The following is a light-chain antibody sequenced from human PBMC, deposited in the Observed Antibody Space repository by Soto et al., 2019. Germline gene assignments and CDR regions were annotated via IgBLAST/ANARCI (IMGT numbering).Light chain of an antibody. CDR3: QKYNSAPLT. Sequence: DIQMTQSPSSLCASVGDRVTITCRASQSISSYLNWYQQKPGKAPKLLIYAASTLQSGVPSRFSGSGSGTDFTLTISSLQPEDVATYYCQKYNSAPLTFGGGTKVDIK. CDR1: QSISSY. V-gene: IGKV1-27*01. CDR2: AAS. J-gene: IGKJ4*01.